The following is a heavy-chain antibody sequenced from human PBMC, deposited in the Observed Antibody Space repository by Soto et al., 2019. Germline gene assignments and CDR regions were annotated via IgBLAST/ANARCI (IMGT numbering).Heavy chain of an antibody. CDR1: GVSISNSSYC. Sequence: SETLSLTCTVSGVSISNSSYCWGWIRRPPGKGLEWIGTIYYSGITYYNPSLKSRVTISVDTSKNQFSLKLTSVTAADTAVYYCASHGSNWGQGSQVTVSS. V-gene: IGHV4-39*01. CDR3: ASHGSN. J-gene: IGHJ4*02. CDR2: IYYSGIT.